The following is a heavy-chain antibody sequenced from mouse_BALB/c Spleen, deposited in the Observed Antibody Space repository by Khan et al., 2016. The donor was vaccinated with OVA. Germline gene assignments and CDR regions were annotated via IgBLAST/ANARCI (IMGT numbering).Heavy chain of an antibody. CDR2: IAPGSGST. CDR3: ARSNYYGSGLYAMDY. J-gene: IGHJ4*01. D-gene: IGHD1-1*01. CDR1: GYTFTSYW. Sequence: DLVMPGAAVTLSCKASGYTFTSYWINLIKQRPGQGLEWIGRIAPGSGSTSYNDMFKGKATLTVYASSSTAYIQLSSLSSEDSAVYFCARSNYYGSGLYAMDYWGQGTSVTVSS. V-gene: IGHV1S41*01.